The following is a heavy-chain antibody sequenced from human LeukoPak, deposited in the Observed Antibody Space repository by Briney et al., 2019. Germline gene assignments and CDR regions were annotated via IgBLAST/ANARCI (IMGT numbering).Heavy chain of an antibody. Sequence: SETLSLTCTVSGGSISSYDWSWIRQPPGKGLEWIGYIYYSGSTNYNPSLKSRGTISVDTSKNQFSLKLSSVTAADTAVYYCASARIGSAPFDYWGQGTLVTVSS. CDR3: ASARIGSAPFDY. V-gene: IGHV4-59*01. CDR1: GGSISSYD. J-gene: IGHJ4*02. D-gene: IGHD1-26*01. CDR2: IYYSGST.